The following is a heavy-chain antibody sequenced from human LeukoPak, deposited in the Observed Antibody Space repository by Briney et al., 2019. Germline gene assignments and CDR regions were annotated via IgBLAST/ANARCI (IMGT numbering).Heavy chain of an antibody. Sequence: SETLSLTCTVSGGSISSYYWTWIRQSAGKGLEWIGRINTSGSTNYNPSLRSRVTMSVNTSKNQFSLNLTSVTAADTAVDSCAREGGDPGGVDPWGPGTPVTGFS. D-gene: IGHD3-16*01. CDR3: AREGGDPGGVDP. CDR2: INTSGST. J-gene: IGHJ5*02. CDR1: GGSISSYY. V-gene: IGHV4-4*07.